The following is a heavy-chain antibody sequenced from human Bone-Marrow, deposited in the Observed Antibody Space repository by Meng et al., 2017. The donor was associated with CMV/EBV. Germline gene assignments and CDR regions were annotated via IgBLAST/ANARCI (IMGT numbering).Heavy chain of an antibody. CDR2: MNPNSGNT. CDR3: ARGPARSELSQKYCSGGSCYWFDP. J-gene: IGHJ5*02. CDR1: GGTFSSYA. V-gene: IGHV1-8*02. Sequence: ASVKVSCKASGGTFSSYAISWVRQAPGQGLEWMGGMNPNSGNTGYAQKFQGRVTMTRNTSISTAYMELSSLRSEDTAVYYCARGPARSELSQKYCSGGSCYWFDPWGQGTLVTVSS. D-gene: IGHD2-15*01.